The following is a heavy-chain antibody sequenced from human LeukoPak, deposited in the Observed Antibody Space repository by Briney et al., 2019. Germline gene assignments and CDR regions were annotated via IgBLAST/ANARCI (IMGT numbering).Heavy chain of an antibody. J-gene: IGHJ4*02. CDR2: IYSGGST. CDR1: GFTFRSYW. Sequence: GGSLRLSCEASGFTFRSYWMHWVRQAPGKGLEWVSVIYSGGSTYYADSVKGRFTISRDNSKNTLYLQMNTLRAEDTAVYYCVRGAPRRWFGESLSGAKYYFDYWGQGTLVTVSS. CDR3: VRGAPRRWFGESLSGAKYYFDY. V-gene: IGHV3-66*01. D-gene: IGHD3-10*01.